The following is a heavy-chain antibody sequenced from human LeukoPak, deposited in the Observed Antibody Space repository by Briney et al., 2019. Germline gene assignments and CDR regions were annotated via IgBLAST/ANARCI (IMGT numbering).Heavy chain of an antibody. CDR1: GGSFSGYY. D-gene: IGHD5-24*01. Sequence: SETLSLTCAVYGGSFSGYYWSWIRQPPGKGLEWIGEINHSGSTNYNPSLKSRVTISVDTSKNQFSLKLSSVTAADTAVYYCARDPGSRDGDYWGQGTLVTVSS. V-gene: IGHV4-34*01. J-gene: IGHJ4*02. CDR3: ARDPGSRDGDY. CDR2: INHSGST.